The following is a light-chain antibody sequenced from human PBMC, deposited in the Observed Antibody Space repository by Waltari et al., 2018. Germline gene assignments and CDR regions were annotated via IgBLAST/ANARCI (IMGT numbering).Light chain of an antibody. CDR3: HQSSSLPQK. CDR2: YAS. V-gene: IGKV6-21*02. Sequence: EIVLTQSPDFPCVTPKEKVTSIYRASQSIGSSLHWYQQKPDHSPKLLIKYASQSISGVPSRFSGSGSGTDFTLTINGLEAEDAATYYCHQSSSLPQKFGGGTKVEIK. CDR1: QSIGSS. J-gene: IGKJ4*02.